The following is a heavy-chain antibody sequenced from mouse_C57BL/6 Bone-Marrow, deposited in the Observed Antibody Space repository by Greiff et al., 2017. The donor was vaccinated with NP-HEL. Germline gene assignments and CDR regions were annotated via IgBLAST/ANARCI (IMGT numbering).Heavy chain of an antibody. V-gene: IGHV1-72*01. CDR2: IDPNSGGT. CDR3: ARYYSGSSSFDY. J-gene: IGHJ2*01. Sequence: QVQLQQPGAELVKPGASVKLSCKASGYTFTSYLMHWVKQRPGRGLEWIGRIDPNSGGTKYNEKFKSKAILTVEKPSSTAYMQLNSLTSEDSAVYYFARYYSGSSSFDYWGQGTTLTVSS. D-gene: IGHD1-1*01. CDR1: GYTFTSYL.